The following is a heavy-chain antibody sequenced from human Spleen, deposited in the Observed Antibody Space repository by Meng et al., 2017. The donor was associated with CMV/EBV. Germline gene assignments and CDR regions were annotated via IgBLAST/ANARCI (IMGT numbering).Heavy chain of an antibody. CDR3: ARSLQNGVVIMASPFDY. CDR2: ISSSGSTI. D-gene: IGHD3-3*01. V-gene: IGHV3-48*04. Sequence: GGSLRLSCAASGFTFSSYGMHWVRQAPGKGLEWVSYISSSGSTIYYADSVKGRFTISRDNAKNSLFLQMNGLRAEDTAVYYCARSLQNGVVIMASPFDYWGQGTLVTVSS. CDR1: GFTFSSYG. J-gene: IGHJ4*02.